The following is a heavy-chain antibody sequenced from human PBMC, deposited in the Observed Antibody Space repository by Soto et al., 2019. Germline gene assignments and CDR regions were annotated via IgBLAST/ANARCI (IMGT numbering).Heavy chain of an antibody. V-gene: IGHV1-69*13. Sequence: SVKVSCKSPGCTFSSYAISWVRQAPGQGLEWMGGIIPIFGTANYAQKFQGRVTITADESTSTAYMELSSLRSEDTAVYYCARDGDYYGSGSYSDWFDPWGQGTLVTVSS. CDR2: IIPIFGTA. CDR3: ARDGDYYGSGSYSDWFDP. CDR1: GCTFSSYA. D-gene: IGHD3-10*01. J-gene: IGHJ5*02.